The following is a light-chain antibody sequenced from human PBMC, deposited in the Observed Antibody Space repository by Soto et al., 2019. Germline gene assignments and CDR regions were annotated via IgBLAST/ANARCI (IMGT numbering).Light chain of an antibody. J-gene: IGLJ1*01. CDR3: SSYTSRNTLYV. V-gene: IGLV2-14*01. Sequence: QSALTQPASVSWSLGQSITISCTGTSSDVGGYNFVSWYQQHPGKAPKLMIYDVNNRPSGVSNRFSGSKSANTASLTISGLQADDEADYYCSSYTSRNTLYVFGTGTKVTVL. CDR1: SSDVGGYNF. CDR2: DVN.